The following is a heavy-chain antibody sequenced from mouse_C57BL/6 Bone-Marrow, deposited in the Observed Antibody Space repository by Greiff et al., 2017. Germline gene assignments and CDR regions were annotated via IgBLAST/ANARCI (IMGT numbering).Heavy chain of an antibody. CDR3: AREPPWFAY. CDR2: IYPGSGNT. CDR1: GYTFTDYY. V-gene: IGHV1-76*01. D-gene: IGHD6-1*01. Sequence: QVQLQQSGAELVRPGASVKLSCKASGYTFTDYYINWVKQRPGQGLEWIARIYPGSGNTYYNEKFKGKATLTAEKSSSTAYMQLSSLTSEDSAVYFCAREPPWFAYWGQGTLVTVSA. J-gene: IGHJ3*01.